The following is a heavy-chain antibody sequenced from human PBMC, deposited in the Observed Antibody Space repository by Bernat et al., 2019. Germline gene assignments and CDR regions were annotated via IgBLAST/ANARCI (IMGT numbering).Heavy chain of an antibody. Sequence: EVQLVESGGGLVQPGGSLRLSCAASGFTFSSYWMSWVRQAPGKGLEWVANIKQDGSEKYYVDSVKGRFTISRDNAKNSLYLQMNSLRVEDTAVYYCARDRYSSGWYGTDYYYYGMDVWGQGTTVTVSS. CDR3: ARDRYSSGWYGTDYYYYGMDV. D-gene: IGHD6-19*01. V-gene: IGHV3-7*01. CDR2: IKQDGSEK. J-gene: IGHJ6*02. CDR1: GFTFSSYW.